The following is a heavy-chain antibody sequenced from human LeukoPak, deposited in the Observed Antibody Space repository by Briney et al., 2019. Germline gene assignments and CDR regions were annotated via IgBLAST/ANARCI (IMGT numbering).Heavy chain of an antibody. CDR1: GFTFSNAW. CDR2: IKSKTDGGTT. J-gene: IGHJ4*02. Sequence: GGSLRLSCAASGFTFSNAWMSWVRQAPGKGLEWVGRIKSKTDGGTTDYAAPVKGRFTISRDDSKNTLYLQMNSLKTEDTAVYYCTTDNPVAGTLVIYYWGQGTLVTVSS. V-gene: IGHV3-15*01. D-gene: IGHD6-19*01. CDR3: TTDNPVAGTLVIYY.